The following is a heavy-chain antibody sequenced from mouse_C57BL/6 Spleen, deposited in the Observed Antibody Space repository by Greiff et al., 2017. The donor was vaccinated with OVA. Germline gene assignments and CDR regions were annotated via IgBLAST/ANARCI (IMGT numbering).Heavy chain of an antibody. Sequence: EVQLQESGPGLVKPSQSLSLTCSVTGYSITSGYYWNWIRQFPGNKLEWMGYISYDGSNNYNPSLKNRISITRDTSKNQFFLKLNSVTTEDTATYYCARGNYGRTAWFVYWGQGTLVTVSA. D-gene: IGHD1-1*01. V-gene: IGHV3-6*01. CDR2: ISYDGSN. CDR3: ARGNYGRTAWFVY. J-gene: IGHJ3*01. CDR1: GYSITSGYY.